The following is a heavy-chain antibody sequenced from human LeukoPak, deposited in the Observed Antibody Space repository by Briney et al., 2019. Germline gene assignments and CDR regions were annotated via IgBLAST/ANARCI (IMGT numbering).Heavy chain of an antibody. Sequence: GGSLRLSCAASGFTFDDYAMHWVRHAPGKGLEWVSGISWNSGSIGYADSVKGRFTISRDNAKNSLYLQMNSLRAEDTALYYCAKDNTVTTSYYYYGMDVWGQGTTVTVSS. V-gene: IGHV3-9*01. CDR3: AKDNTVTTSYYYYGMDV. J-gene: IGHJ6*02. CDR2: ISWNSGSI. D-gene: IGHD4-11*01. CDR1: GFTFDDYA.